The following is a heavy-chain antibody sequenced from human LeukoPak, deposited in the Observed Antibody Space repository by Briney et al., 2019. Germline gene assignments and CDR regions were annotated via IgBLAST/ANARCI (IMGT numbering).Heavy chain of an antibody. V-gene: IGHV1-2*02. CDR1: GYIFTDYY. CDR3: AREINGDYPFGY. CDR2: INPHSGDT. J-gene: IGHJ4*02. Sequence: ASVKVSCKASGYIFTDYYIHWVRQAPGQGLEWMGWINPHSGDTNYAQKFQGRVTMTRDTSISTAYMDLSRLRSDDTAVYYCAREINGDYPFGYWGQGTLVTVSS. D-gene: IGHD4-17*01.